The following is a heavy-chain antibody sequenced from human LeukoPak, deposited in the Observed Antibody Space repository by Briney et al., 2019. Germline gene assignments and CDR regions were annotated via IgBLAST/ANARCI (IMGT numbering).Heavy chain of an antibody. J-gene: IGHJ3*02. CDR1: GYTFTSYG. CDR2: ISAHNGNT. D-gene: IGHD2-2*01. V-gene: IGHV1-18*01. Sequence: ASVKVSCKASGYTFTSYGISWVRQAPGQGLEWMGWISAHNGNTNYAQKLQGRVTMTTDTSTSTAYMELRSLRSDDTAVYYCARFYQLLWRRDAFDIWGQGTMVTVSS. CDR3: ARFYQLLWRRDAFDI.